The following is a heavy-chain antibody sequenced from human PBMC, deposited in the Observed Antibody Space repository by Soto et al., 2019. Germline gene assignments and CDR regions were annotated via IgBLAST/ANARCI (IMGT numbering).Heavy chain of an antibody. Sequence: QVQLVQSGAELKEPGDSVRVSCEASGYTFTPYYIHWGRQAPGQGLEWMGWINPRFGDTSYAQDFQGRVSMTRDASISTVYMELSRLTSDDTAIYYCSRNMDYYYGPGSGNGHGFWGQGTTVSVFS. CDR1: GYTFTPYY. J-gene: IGHJ6*02. CDR2: INPRFGDT. D-gene: IGHD3-10*01. CDR3: SRNMDYYYGPGSGNGHGF. V-gene: IGHV1-2*02.